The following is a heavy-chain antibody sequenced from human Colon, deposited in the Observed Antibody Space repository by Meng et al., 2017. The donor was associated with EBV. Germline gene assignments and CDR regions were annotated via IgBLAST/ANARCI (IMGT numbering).Heavy chain of an antibody. D-gene: IGHD1-14*01. CDR2: NNTNTGNP. Sequence: VRRVRPGSGFKKPEASMKVHCKASGLTFVSYTLNGVRQAPGQGLGWMGWNNTNTGNPTYAQGFTGRFVFSLDTSVSTAYLQISSLKAEDTAMYYCARDDNGAPDYWGQGTLVTVSS. CDR3: ARDDNGAPDY. CDR1: GLTFVSYT. V-gene: IGHV7-4-1*02. J-gene: IGHJ4*02.